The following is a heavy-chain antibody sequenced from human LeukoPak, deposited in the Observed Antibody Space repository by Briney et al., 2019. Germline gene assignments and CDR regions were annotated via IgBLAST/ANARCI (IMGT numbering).Heavy chain of an antibody. V-gene: IGHV1-18*01. J-gene: IGHJ4*02. CDR1: GYTFTSYG. CDR2: ISAYNGNT. Sequence: ASVKVSCKASGYTFTSYGISWVRQAPGQGLEWMGWISAYNGNTNYAQKLQGRVTMTTDTSTSTAYMELRSLRSDDTAVYYCARASGDYDFWSGPSDYWGQGTLVTVSS. CDR3: ARASGDYDFWSGPSDY. D-gene: IGHD3-3*01.